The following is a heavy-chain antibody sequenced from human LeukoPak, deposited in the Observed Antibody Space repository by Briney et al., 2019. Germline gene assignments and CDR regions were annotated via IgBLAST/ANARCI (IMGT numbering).Heavy chain of an antibody. CDR2: IYHSGST. Sequence: SVTLSLTCTVSGYSISSGYYWGWIRQPRGKGLEWIGSIYHSGSTCYNPSLKSRVTISVDTSKNQFSLKLSSVTAADTAVYYCARAGPRTYYDFRSGYPGLYYYYMDVWGKGTTVTVSS. CDR1: GYSISSGYY. CDR3: ARAGPRTYYDFRSGYPGLYYYYMDV. D-gene: IGHD3-3*01. V-gene: IGHV4-38-2*02. J-gene: IGHJ6*03.